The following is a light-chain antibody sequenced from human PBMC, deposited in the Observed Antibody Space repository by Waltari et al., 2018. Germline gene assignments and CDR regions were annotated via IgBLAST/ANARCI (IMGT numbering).Light chain of an antibody. CDR2: RNN. CDR3: AAWDDSLSVLYV. CDR1: SSNIGSNY. V-gene: IGLV1-47*01. Sequence: QSVLTQPPSASGTPGQRVTISCSGSSSNIGSNYVYWYQQLPGTAPKLLSYRNNQRPSGVPDRFSGSKSGPSAALAISGLRSEDEADYYWAAWDDSLSVLYVFGTGTKVTVL. J-gene: IGLJ1*01.